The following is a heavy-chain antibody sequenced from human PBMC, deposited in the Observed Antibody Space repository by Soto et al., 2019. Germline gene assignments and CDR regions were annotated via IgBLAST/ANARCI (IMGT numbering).Heavy chain of an antibody. CDR1: GFTFSSYG. J-gene: IGHJ4*02. V-gene: IGHV3-30*18. CDR3: AKDRRLTCSGGSCYLENYFDY. CDR2: ISYDGSNK. D-gene: IGHD2-15*01. Sequence: QVQLVESGGGVVQPGRSLRLSCAASGFTFSSYGMHWVRQAPGKGLEWVAVISYDGSNKYYADSVKGRFTISRDNSKNALYLQMNSLGAEDTAVYYCAKDRRLTCSGGSCYLENYFDYWGQGTLVIVSS.